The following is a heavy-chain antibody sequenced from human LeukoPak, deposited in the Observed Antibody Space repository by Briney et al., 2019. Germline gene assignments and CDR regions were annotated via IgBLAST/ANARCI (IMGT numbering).Heavy chain of an antibody. Sequence: PSETLSLTCTVSGGSISSSSYYWGWIRQPPGKGLEWIGRIYYSGSTYYNPSLKSRVTISVDTSKNQFSLKLSSVTAADTAVYYCARGTYGDRIDGMDVWGQGTTVTVSS. J-gene: IGHJ6*02. CDR3: ARGTYGDRIDGMDV. V-gene: IGHV4-39*01. CDR1: GGSISSSSYY. CDR2: IYYSGST. D-gene: IGHD4-17*01.